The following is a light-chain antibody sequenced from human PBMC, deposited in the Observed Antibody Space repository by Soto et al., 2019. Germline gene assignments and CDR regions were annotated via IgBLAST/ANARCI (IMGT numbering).Light chain of an antibody. CDR2: GAS. CDR3: QQYDSLPQA. CDR1: QSVSSSY. J-gene: IGKJ1*01. Sequence: EIVLTQSPGTLSLSPGERATLSCRASQSVSSSYLAWYQQKPGQAPRLLNYGASSRATGIPDRFSGSGSRTDFTLTIRRLEPEDFAVYYFQQYDSLPQAFDKGNKVDIK. V-gene: IGKV3-20*01.